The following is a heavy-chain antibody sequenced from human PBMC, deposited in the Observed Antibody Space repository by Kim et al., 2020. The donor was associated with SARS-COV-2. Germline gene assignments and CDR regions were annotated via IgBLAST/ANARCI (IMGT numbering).Heavy chain of an antibody. V-gene: IGHV1-2*02. Sequence: GTNYAQKFKGRVTMTRATSISTAYMELSRLRSDDTAVYYCARGTTAKNDYWGQGTLVTVSS. D-gene: IGHD1-7*01. J-gene: IGHJ4*02. CDR2: GT. CDR3: ARGTTAKNDY.